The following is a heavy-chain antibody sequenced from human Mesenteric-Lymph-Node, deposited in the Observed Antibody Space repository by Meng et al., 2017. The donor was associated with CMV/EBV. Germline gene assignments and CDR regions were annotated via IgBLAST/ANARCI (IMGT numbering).Heavy chain of an antibody. CDR1: GYTFTSYD. Sequence: ASVKVSCKASGYTFTSYDINWVRQATGQGLEWMGWMSPNSGNTGYAQKFQGRVTITRNTSISTAYMELSSLRSEDTAVYYCARGLSTPGYCSSTSCLYYYYYYGMDVWGQGTTVTVSS. CDR3: ARGLSTPGYCSSTSCLYYYYYYGMDV. J-gene: IGHJ6*02. CDR2: MSPNSGNT. V-gene: IGHV1-8*03. D-gene: IGHD2-2*03.